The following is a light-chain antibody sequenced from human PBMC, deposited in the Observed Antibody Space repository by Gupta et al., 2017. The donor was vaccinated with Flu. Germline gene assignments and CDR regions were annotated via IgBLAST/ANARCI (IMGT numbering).Light chain of an antibody. CDR3: QQYDNLWT. CDR2: DAS. V-gene: IGKV1-33*01. J-gene: IGKJ1*01. Sequence: VGDRVTITCQASQDISNYLNWYQQKPGKAPKLLIYDASSLETGVPSRCSGSGSATDFTFTISSLQPEDIATYYCQQYDNLWTFGQGTKVEIK. CDR1: QDISNY.